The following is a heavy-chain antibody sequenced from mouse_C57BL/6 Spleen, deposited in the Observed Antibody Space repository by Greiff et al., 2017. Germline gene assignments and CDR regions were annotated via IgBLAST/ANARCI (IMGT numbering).Heavy chain of an antibody. J-gene: IGHJ2*01. CDR2: IYPRSGNT. CDR1: GYTFTSYG. V-gene: IGHV1-81*01. D-gene: IGHD3-2*02. Sequence: VQLQQSGAELARPGASVKLSCKASGYTFTSYGISWVKQRTGQGLEWIGEIYPRSGNTYYNEKFKGKATLTADKSSSTAYMELRSLTSEDSAVYFCARNLDSSGPGDYWGQGTTLTVSS. CDR3: ARNLDSSGPGDY.